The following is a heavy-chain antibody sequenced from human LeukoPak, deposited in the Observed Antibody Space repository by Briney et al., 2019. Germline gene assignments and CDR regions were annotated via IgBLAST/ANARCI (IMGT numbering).Heavy chain of an antibody. D-gene: IGHD6-19*01. CDR1: GGSFSGYY. CDR3: ARRLAGPTYFDY. V-gene: IGHV4-34*01. CDR2: INHSGST. Sequence: PSETLSLTCAVYGGSFSGYYWSWIRQPPGKGLEWIGEINHSGSTNYNPSLKSRVTISVDTSKNQFSLKLSSVTAADTAVYYCARRLAGPTYFDYWGQGTLLPVSS. J-gene: IGHJ4*02.